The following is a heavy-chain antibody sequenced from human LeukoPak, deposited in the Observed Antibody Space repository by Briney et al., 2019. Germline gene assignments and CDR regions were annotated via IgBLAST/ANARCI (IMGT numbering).Heavy chain of an antibody. CDR1: GFTFSAYS. V-gene: IGHV3-21*06. J-gene: IGHJ6*03. CDR2: ISSSTNYI. D-gene: IGHD1-26*01. Sequence: GGSLRLSCAASGFTFSAYSLNWVRQAPGKGLEWVSSISSSTNYIYYADSVKGRFTISRDNAKNSLYLQMNSLRAEDTAVYYCARGSSGSYPVYYYYMDVWGKGTTVTVSS. CDR3: ARGSSGSYPVYYYYMDV.